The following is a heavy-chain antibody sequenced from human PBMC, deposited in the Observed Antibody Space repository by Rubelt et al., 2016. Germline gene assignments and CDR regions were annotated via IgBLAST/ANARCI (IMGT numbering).Heavy chain of an antibody. J-gene: IGHJ4*02. Sequence: SSYVLHWVRQAPGKGLEWVAVISSNGNIKYYADSVNGRFTISRDNSKNTLFLNMTSLRGEDTAVYYCATDPVEATTVRHFDYWGQGTLVTVSS. CDR3: ATDPVEATTVRHFDY. CDR1: SSYV. V-gene: IGHV3-30*04. CDR2: ISSNGNIK. D-gene: IGHD1-26*01.